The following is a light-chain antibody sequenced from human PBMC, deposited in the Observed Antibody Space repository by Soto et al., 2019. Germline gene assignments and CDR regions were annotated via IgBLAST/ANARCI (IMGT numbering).Light chain of an antibody. Sequence: DIQMSQSPSSLSASVGDRVTITCQANQDISNYLNWYQHKPGKPPKLLIYGASNLETGVPSRFSGSKSGTAFTFTITSLQPEDIATYYCQQYDNLPFSFGGGTKVEIK. V-gene: IGKV1-33*01. CDR2: GAS. J-gene: IGKJ4*01. CDR3: QQYDNLPFS. CDR1: QDISNY.